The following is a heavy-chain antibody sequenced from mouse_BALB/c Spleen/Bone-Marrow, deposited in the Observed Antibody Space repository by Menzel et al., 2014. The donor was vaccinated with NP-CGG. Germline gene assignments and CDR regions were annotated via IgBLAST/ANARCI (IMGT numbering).Heavy chain of an antibody. J-gene: IGHJ2*02. Sequence: QVQLKQSGAEGVKPGASVKVSCKASGYTFTNYWMQWVKQRPGQGLEWIGEIEPSDSYTNYNQDFKGKATLTVDKSSSTAYMQLSSLTSEDSAVYYCARGRTTVVSDYWGQGTSLTVSS. CDR1: GYTFTNYW. D-gene: IGHD1-1*01. CDR2: IEPSDSYT. CDR3: ARGRTTVVSDY. V-gene: IGHV1-69*02.